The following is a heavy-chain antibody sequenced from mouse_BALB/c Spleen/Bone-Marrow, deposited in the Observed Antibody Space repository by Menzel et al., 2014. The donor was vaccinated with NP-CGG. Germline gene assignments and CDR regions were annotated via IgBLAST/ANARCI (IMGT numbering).Heavy chain of an antibody. D-gene: IGHD4-1*01. V-gene: IGHV7-3*02. J-gene: IGHJ2*01. CDR3: ARDMGGILFDS. CDR1: GFTFIDYY. CDR2: IRNKAKGYTT. Sequence: EVQLVESGGGLVQPGGSLRLSCVTSGFTFIDYYMNWVRQPPGKALEWVGFIRNKAKGYTTEYSASVKGRFTISRDNSQSILDLQMNTLRAEDSATYYCARDMGGILFDSWGQGTTLTVSS.